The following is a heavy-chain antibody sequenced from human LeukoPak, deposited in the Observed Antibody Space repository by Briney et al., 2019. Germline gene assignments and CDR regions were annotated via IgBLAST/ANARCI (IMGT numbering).Heavy chain of an antibody. V-gene: IGHV1-58*02. CDR3: AAVVSHCSGGSCRPDWFDP. D-gene: IGHD2-15*01. Sequence: SVQVSCKASGFTFTSSAMQWVRQARGQRLEWIGWIVVGSGNTNYAQKFQERVTITRDMSTSTAYMELSSLRSEDTAVYYCAAVVSHCSGGSCRPDWFDPWGQGTLVTVSS. J-gene: IGHJ5*02. CDR2: IVVGSGNT. CDR1: GFTFTSSA.